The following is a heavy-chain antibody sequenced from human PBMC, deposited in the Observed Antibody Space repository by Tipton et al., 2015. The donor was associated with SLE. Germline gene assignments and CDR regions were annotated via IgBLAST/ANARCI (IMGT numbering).Heavy chain of an antibody. CDR2: MYTSGTT. D-gene: IGHD5-18*01. Sequence: TLSLTCTVSGGSIASGTYYWSWIRQPAGKGLEWIGHMYTSGTTDYNPSLKSRVTISLDSSQNQLSLNLISVTVADTAVYYCARKGLGSYGFDYWGQGTLVTVSS. J-gene: IGHJ4*02. V-gene: IGHV4-61*09. CDR1: GGSIASGTYY. CDR3: ARKGLGSYGFDY.